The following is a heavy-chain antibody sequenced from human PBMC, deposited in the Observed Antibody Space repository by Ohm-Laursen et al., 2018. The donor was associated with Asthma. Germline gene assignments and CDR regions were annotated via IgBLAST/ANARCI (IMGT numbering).Heavy chain of an antibody. J-gene: IGHJ1*01. CDR1: GYTFSRYS. D-gene: IGHD1-26*01. CDR3: ARIGPEWELPGREYSLHH. CDR2: ISTASSFI. V-gene: IGHV3-21*01. Sequence: SLRLSCAASGYTFSRYSIHWVRQIPGKGVEWVASISTASSFIYYADSVRGRFTTSRDNARNSVYLQMNSLRAEDTALYYCARIGPEWELPGREYSLHHWGEGTLVTVSS.